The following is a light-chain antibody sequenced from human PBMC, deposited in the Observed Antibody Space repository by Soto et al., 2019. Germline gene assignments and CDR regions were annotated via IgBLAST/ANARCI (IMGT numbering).Light chain of an antibody. V-gene: IGKV3-15*01. CDR1: QSISSD. CDR2: AAS. J-gene: IGKJ1*01. Sequence: EIVMTQSPATLSVSPGERATLSCRASQSISSDLAWYQQKPGQAPSLLIYAASTRATGIPARFGGSGSGAEFTLTISSLQSEDFAVYYCQQYYRSWTFGQGIKVEIK. CDR3: QQYYRSWT.